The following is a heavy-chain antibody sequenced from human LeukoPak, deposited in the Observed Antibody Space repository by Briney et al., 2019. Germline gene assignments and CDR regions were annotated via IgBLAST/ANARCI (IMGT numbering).Heavy chain of an antibody. Sequence: PGGSLRLSCAASGFTFSSYAMHWVRQAPGKGLEWVAVIWPDGSNKYYADSVKGRFTISRDNSKNTLYLQMNSLRAEDTAVYYCARASRITMIVVVDAFDIWGQGTMVTVSS. J-gene: IGHJ3*02. CDR2: IWPDGSNK. CDR1: GFTFSSYA. D-gene: IGHD3-22*01. CDR3: ARASRITMIVVVDAFDI. V-gene: IGHV3-30*04.